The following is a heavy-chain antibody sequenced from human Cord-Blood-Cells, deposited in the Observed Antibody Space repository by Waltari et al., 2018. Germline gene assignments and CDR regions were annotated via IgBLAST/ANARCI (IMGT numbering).Heavy chain of an antibody. CDR1: GGSLRGYY. V-gene: IGHV4-34*01. J-gene: IGHJ4*02. CDR3: ARHGGSWYYFDY. D-gene: IGHD6-13*01. CDR2: INHGGST. Sequence: QVQLQQWGAGLLKPSETLSLTCAVNGGSLRGYYWSWIRQPPGKGLEWFGVINHGGSTNYNPSLKSRVTISVDTSKNQFSLKLSSVTAADTAVYYCARHGGSWYYFDYWGQGTLVTVSS.